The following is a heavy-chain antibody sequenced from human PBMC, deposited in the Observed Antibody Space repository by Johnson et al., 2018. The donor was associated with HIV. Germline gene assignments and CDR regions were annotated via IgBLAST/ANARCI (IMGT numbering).Heavy chain of an antibody. CDR3: AAGGGDCYPSHWGFCAFDI. J-gene: IGHJ3*02. Sequence: QVQLVESEGGVVQPGRSLRLSCAASRFTFSTYGMHWVRQAPGKGLEWVAVISYDGSSKFYADSVKGRFTLSRDNSKNTLYLQMNSLTGEDTAIYYCAAGGGDCYPSHWGFCAFDIWGRGTMVTVSS. CDR2: ISYDGSSK. D-gene: IGHD2-21*01. CDR1: RFTFSTYG. V-gene: IGHV3-30*03.